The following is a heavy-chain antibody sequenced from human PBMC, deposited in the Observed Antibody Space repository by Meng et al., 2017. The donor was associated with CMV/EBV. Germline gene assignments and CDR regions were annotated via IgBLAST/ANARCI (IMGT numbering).Heavy chain of an antibody. CDR1: GFTFSSYS. CDR2: ISSSSSTI. V-gene: IGHV3-48*04. D-gene: IGHD3-22*01. J-gene: IGHJ5*02. CDR3: ARTGNYYDSSGYYRPFDP. Sequence: LSLTCAASGFTFSSYSMNWVRQAPGKGLAWVSYISSSSSTIYYADSVKGRFTISRDNAKNSLYLQMNSLRAEDTAVYYCARTGNYYDSSGYYRPFDPWGQGTLVTVSS.